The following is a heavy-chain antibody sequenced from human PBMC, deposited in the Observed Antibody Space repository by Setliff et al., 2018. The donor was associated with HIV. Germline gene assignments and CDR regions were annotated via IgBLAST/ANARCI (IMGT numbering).Heavy chain of an antibody. D-gene: IGHD3-16*02. CDR3: TTLVYVWGSYRPYYFDY. CDR2: IKSKTDGGTT. V-gene: IGHV3-15*07. J-gene: IGHJ4*02. CDR1: GFTFSNAW. Sequence: GGSLRLSCAASGFTFSNAWMNWVRQAPGKGLEWVGRIKSKTDGGTTDYAAPVKGRFTISRYDSKNTLYLQMNSLKTEDTAVYYCTTLVYVWGSYRPYYFDYWGQGTLVAVSS.